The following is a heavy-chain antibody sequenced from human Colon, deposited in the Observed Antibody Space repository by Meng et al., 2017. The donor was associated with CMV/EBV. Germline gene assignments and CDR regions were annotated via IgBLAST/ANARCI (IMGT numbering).Heavy chain of an antibody. CDR3: ARDRDHITQDGYYDMDV. D-gene: IGHD3-3*01. J-gene: IGHJ6*02. CDR1: GFTFSNYW. V-gene: IGHV3-7*01. Sequence: GGSLRLSCAASGFTFSNYWMSWVRQAPGKGLEWVANIRQDESEKYYVDSVKGRFTISRDNAKNSVYLQMNSLRPEDTAVYYCARDRDHITQDGYYDMDVWGQGTTVTVSS. CDR2: IRQDESEK.